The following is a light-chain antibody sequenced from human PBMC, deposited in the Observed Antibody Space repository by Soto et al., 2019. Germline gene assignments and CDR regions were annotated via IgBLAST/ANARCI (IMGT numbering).Light chain of an antibody. CDR3: QQANSFPYT. V-gene: IGKV1-12*02. J-gene: IGKJ5*01. CDR1: QGISSW. CDR2: AAS. Sequence: DIQMTQSPSSVSASVGDRVTITCRASQGISSWLAWYQQKPGKAPKLLIYAASSLQSRVPSSFSCSGSGTEFPLTISCLQTEDLGTYYCQQANSFPYTFSHGTRLESK.